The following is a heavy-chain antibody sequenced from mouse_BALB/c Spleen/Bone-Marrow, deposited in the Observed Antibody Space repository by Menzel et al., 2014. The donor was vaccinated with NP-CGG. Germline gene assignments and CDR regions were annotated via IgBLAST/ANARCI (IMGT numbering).Heavy chain of an antibody. Sequence: EVMLEESGPSLVKPSQTLSLTCSVTGDSITSGYWNWIRKFPGNKLEYMGYISYSDSTYYNPSLKSRISITRDTSKNQYYLELKSVTTEDTATYYCARGYGNYRAWFAYWGQGTLVTVSA. CDR1: GDSITSGY. D-gene: IGHD2-1*01. J-gene: IGHJ3*01. CDR3: ARGYGNYRAWFAY. CDR2: ISYSDST. V-gene: IGHV3-8*02.